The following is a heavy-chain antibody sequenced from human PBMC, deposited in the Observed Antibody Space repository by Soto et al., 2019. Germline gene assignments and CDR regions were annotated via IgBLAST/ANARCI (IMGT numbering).Heavy chain of an antibody. D-gene: IGHD2-2*01. J-gene: IGHJ4*02. CDR3: AKRDCSSTSCYDPLNYFDY. CDR1: GFTFSSYA. Sequence: PGGSLRLSCAASGFTFSSYAMSWVRQAPGKGLEWVSAISGSGGSTYYADSVKGRFTISRDNSKNTLYLQMNSLRAEDTAVYYCAKRDCSSTSCYDPLNYFDYWGQGTLVTVSS. CDR2: ISGSGGST. V-gene: IGHV3-23*01.